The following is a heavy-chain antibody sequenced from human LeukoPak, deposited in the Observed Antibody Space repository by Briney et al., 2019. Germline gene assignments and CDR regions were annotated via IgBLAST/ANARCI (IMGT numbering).Heavy chain of an antibody. J-gene: IGHJ4*02. V-gene: IGHV3-53*04. D-gene: IGHD3-3*01. Sequence: PGGSLRLSCAASGFTVSSNYMSWVRQAPGKGLEWVSVIYSGGSTYYADSVKGRFTISRHNSKNTLYLQMNSLRAEDTAVYYCAKGLTVLRFLEWLSNFDYWGQGTLVTVSS. CDR3: AKGLTVLRFLEWLSNFDY. CDR2: IYSGGST. CDR1: GFTVSSNY.